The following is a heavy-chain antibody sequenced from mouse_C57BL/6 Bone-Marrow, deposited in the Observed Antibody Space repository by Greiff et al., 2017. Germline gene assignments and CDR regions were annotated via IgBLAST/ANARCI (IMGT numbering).Heavy chain of an antibody. Sequence: QVQLQQSGAELARPGASVKLSCKASGYTFTSYGISWVKQRTGQGLEWIGEIYPRSGNTYYNEKFKGKATLTADKSSSTAYMQLRSLTSEDSAVYFCARRNLEAWFAYWGQGTLVTVSA. CDR2: IYPRSGNT. J-gene: IGHJ3*01. CDR1: GYTFTSYG. CDR3: ARRNLEAWFAY. V-gene: IGHV1-81*01.